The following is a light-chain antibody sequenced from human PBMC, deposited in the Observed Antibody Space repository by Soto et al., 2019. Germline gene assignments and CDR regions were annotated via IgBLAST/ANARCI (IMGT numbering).Light chain of an antibody. J-gene: IGLJ1*01. CDR2: EVN. CDR3: SSYAGSNNFV. V-gene: IGLV2-14*01. Sequence: QSVLTQPASVSGSPGQSITFSCTGTSSDIGVYNYVSWYQQHPGKAPKLMIYEVNNRPSGVSNRLSGSKSGNTASLTISGLQAEDEADYYCSSYAGSNNFVFGTGTKVT. CDR1: SSDIGVYNY.